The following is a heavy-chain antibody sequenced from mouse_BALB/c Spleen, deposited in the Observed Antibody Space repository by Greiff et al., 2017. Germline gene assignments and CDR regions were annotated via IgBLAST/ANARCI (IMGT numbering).Heavy chain of an antibody. V-gene: IGHV5-6-4*01. J-gene: IGHJ2*01. Sequence: EVQRVESGGGLVKPGGSLKLSCAASGFTFSSYTMSWVRQTPEKRLEWVATISSGGSYTYYPESVKGRFTISRDNTQNTLYLQMSSLKSEDTAMYCCTRDLDYGYGDWGQGTTLTVSS. CDR1: GFTFSSYT. D-gene: IGHD1-2*01. CDR3: TRDLDYGYGD. CDR2: ISSGGSYT.